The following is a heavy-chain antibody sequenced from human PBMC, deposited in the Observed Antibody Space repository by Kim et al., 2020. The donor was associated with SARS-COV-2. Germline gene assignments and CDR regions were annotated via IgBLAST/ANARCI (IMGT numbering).Heavy chain of an antibody. CDR2: SST. J-gene: IGHJ4*02. V-gene: IGHV3-74*01. Sequence: SSTRYADSAKGRFTICRDNAKKTRYLQMNSLRAEDTAVYYCARGAGPVDYWGQGTLVTLSS. D-gene: IGHD6-13*01. CDR3: ARGAGPVDY.